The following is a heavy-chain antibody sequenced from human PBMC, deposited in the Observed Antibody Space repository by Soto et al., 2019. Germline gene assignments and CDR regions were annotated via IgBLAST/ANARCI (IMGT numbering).Heavy chain of an antibody. CDR1: GFTFSNYA. D-gene: IGHD2-21*02. Sequence: QVQLVESGGGVVQPGRSLRLSCVASGFTFSNYAMHWVRQAPGKGLEWMAMLWSDGGNKYYVDSVRGRFTISRDNSKNTLYLQMNSLSAEDTGIYYCAREKFGDEFDYGGQGTLLSVSS. CDR3: AREKFGDEFDY. J-gene: IGHJ4*02. CDR2: LWSDGGNK. V-gene: IGHV3-33*01.